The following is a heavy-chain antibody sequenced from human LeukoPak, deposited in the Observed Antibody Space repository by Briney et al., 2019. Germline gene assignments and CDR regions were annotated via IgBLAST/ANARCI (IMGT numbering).Heavy chain of an antibody. CDR2: IYPGDSDT. CDR1: GYSFTSYW. V-gene: IGHV5-51*01. Sequence: GESLKISCEGSGYSFTSYWIGWVRQMPGKGLEWMGIIYPGDSDTRYSPSFQGQVTISADKSISTAYLQWSSLKASDTAMYYCARHLAEYQLLQDYWGQGTLVTVSS. J-gene: IGHJ4*02. D-gene: IGHD2-2*01. CDR3: ARHLAEYQLLQDY.